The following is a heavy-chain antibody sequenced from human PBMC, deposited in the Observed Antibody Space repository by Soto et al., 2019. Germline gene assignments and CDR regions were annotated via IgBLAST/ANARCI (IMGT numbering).Heavy chain of an antibody. CDR3: ARNPYGSGSYEIFFDY. Sequence: SETLSLTCTVSGGSISSGGYYWSWIRQHPGKGLEWIGYIYYSGSTYYNPSLKSRVTISVDTSKNQFSLKLSSVTAADTAVYYCARNPYGSGSYEIFFDYWGQGTLVTVSS. D-gene: IGHD3-10*01. CDR2: IYYSGST. V-gene: IGHV4-31*03. CDR1: GGSISSGGYY. J-gene: IGHJ4*02.